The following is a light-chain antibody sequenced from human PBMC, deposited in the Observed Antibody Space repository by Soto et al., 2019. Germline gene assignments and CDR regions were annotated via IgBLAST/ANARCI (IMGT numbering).Light chain of an antibody. J-gene: IGKJ1*01. V-gene: IGKV3-15*01. CDR1: QSVSSN. Sequence: EIVMTQSPATLSVSPGERATLSCRASQSVSSNLAWYQQKPGQAPRLLIYATSTRAAGIPARFSGSGSGTEFTLTISSLQSEDYAVYYCQQWRTFGQGPKVDIK. CDR2: ATS. CDR3: QQWRT.